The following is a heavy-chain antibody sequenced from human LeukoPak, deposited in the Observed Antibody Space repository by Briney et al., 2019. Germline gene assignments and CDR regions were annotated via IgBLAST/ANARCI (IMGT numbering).Heavy chain of an antibody. CDR1: GGTFSSYA. Sequence: ALVKVSCKASGGTFSSYAISWVRQAPGQGLEWMGGIIPIFGTANYAQKFQGRVTITADESTSTAYMELSSLRSEDTAVYYCARDPTSAVDTAMYWDNWFDPWGQGTLVTVSS. D-gene: IGHD5-18*01. J-gene: IGHJ5*02. CDR2: IIPIFGTA. CDR3: ARDPTSAVDTAMYWDNWFDP. V-gene: IGHV1-69*13.